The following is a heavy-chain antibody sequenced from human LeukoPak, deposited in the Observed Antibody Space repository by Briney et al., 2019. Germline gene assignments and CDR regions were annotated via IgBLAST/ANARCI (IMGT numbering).Heavy chain of an antibody. V-gene: IGHV3-23*01. D-gene: IGHD5-18*01. CDR3: ARHSGYSYGYYFDY. J-gene: IGHJ4*02. CDR2: ISGSGGST. CDR1: GFTFSSYA. Sequence: GGSLRLSCAASGFTFSSYAMSWVHQAPGKGLEWVSAISGSGGSTYYADSVKGRFTISRDNSKNTLYLQMNSLRVEDTAVYYCARHSGYSYGYYFDYWGQGTLVTVSS.